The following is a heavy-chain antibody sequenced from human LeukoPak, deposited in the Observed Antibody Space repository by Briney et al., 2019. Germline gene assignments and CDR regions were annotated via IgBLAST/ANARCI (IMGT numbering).Heavy chain of an antibody. J-gene: IGHJ5*02. CDR2: IMPLFGTA. Sequence: SSVKVSCKTSGGTFNNSAISWVRQAPGQGLEWLGGIMPLFGTAGYAQKFQGRVTITKDESARTVYLELTSLTSDGTAVYYCARDVHGDYGSGWFDPWGQGTLVSVSS. CDR3: ARDVHGDYGSGWFDP. D-gene: IGHD4-17*01. V-gene: IGHV1-69*05. CDR1: GGTFNNSA.